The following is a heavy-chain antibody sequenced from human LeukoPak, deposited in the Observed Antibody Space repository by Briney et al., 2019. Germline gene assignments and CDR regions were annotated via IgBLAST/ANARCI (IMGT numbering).Heavy chain of an antibody. CDR2: IYTSGST. CDR1: GGSISSYY. J-gene: IGHJ4*02. Sequence: SETLSLTCTVSGGSISSYYWSWIRQPAGKGLEWIGRIYTSGSTNYNPSLKSRVTMSVDTSKNQFSLKLCSVTAADTAVYYCAREVDCSSTSCYGNYWGQGTLVTVSS. V-gene: IGHV4-4*07. D-gene: IGHD2-2*01. CDR3: AREVDCSSTSCYGNY.